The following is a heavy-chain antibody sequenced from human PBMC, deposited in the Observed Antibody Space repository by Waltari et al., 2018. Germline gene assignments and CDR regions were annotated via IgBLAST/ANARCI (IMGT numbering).Heavy chain of an antibody. CDR3: ARAWPPPFYDFGGSHYYGMDV. D-gene: IGHD3-3*01. CDR2: IYSGGST. CDR1: GFTVSSNY. V-gene: IGHV3-53*01. J-gene: IGHJ6*02. Sequence: EVQLVESGGGLIQPGGSLRLSCAASGFTVSSNYMSWVRQAPGKGLEWVSVIYSGGSTYYADSVKGRFTISRDNSKNTLYLQMNSLRAEDTAVYYCARAWPPPFYDFGGSHYYGMDVWGQGTTVTVSS.